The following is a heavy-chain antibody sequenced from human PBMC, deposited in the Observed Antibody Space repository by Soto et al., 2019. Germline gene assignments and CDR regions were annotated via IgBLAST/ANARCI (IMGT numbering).Heavy chain of an antibody. J-gene: IGHJ4*02. Sequence: GGSLRLSCAASGFTFSSYWMSWVRQAPRKGLEWVANIKQDGSEKYYVDSVKGRFTISRDNAKNSLYLQMNSLRAEDTAVYYCARDDSSGYYYGEMCDDYWGQGTLVTVSS. D-gene: IGHD3-22*01. CDR2: IKQDGSEK. CDR3: ARDDSSGYYYGEMCDDY. CDR1: GFTFSSYW. V-gene: IGHV3-7*05.